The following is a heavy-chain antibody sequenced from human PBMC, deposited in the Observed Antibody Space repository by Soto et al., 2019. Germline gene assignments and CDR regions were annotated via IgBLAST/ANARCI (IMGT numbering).Heavy chain of an antibody. CDR2: IIPIFGTA. Sequence: SVKVSCKASGGTFSSYAISWVRQAPGQGLEWMGGIIPIFGTANYAQKFQGRVTITADESTSTAYMELSSLRSEDTAVYYCARGLPGYSSSWPSYYYYGMDVWGQGTTVTVSS. CDR3: ARGLPGYSSSWPSYYYYGMDV. J-gene: IGHJ6*02. D-gene: IGHD6-13*01. CDR1: GGTFSSYA. V-gene: IGHV1-69*13.